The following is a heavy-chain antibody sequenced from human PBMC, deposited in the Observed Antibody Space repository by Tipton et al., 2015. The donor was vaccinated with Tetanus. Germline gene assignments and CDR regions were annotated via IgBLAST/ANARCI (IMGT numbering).Heavy chain of an antibody. CDR2: ISNSGSS. D-gene: IGHD3-10*01. CDR1: GGSIRSDNYY. Sequence: TLSLTCTVSGGSIRSDNYYWNWIRQPPGKGLEWLAYISNSGSSNSNYPLKSRITISQDTSKNQFSLKLTSVTAADTAVYYCATDRRGPGEVRGLDNWGQGTLVTVPS. V-gene: IGHV4-61*01. CDR3: ATDRRGPGEVRGLDN. J-gene: IGHJ4*02.